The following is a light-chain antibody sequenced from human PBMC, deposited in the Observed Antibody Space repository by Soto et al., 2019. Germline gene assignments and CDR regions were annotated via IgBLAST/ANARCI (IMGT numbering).Light chain of an antibody. CDR2: LGF. CDR1: QSLLHSNGYNY. J-gene: IGKJ1*01. CDR3: MQSLQTPRT. V-gene: IGKV2-28*01. Sequence: DIVMTQSPLSLPVTPGEPASISCRSSQSLLHSNGYNYLDWYLQKPGQSPQLLIYLGFNRPSGVPDRFSGSGSGTDFTLKISIVEAEDVGVYYCMQSLQTPRTFGQGTKVEIK.